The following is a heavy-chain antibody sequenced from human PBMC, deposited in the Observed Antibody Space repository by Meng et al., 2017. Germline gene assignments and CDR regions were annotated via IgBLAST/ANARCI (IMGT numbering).Heavy chain of an antibody. CDR2: MNPNSGNT. CDR3: ARGPNRWTGFDY. J-gene: IGHJ4*02. V-gene: IGHV1-8*01. CDR1: GYTFTSYD. Sequence: QVHLLQYGAEVKKPGSSVKVSCKSSGYTFTSYDINWVRQATGQGLEWMGWMNPNSGNTGYAQKFQGRVTMTRNTSISTAYMELSSLRSEDTAVYYCARGPNRWTGFDYWGQGTLVTASS. D-gene: IGHD3/OR15-3a*01.